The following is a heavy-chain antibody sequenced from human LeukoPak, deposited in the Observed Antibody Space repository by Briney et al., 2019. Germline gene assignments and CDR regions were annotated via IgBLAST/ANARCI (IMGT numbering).Heavy chain of an antibody. D-gene: IGHD6-6*01. V-gene: IGHV4-4*07. J-gene: IGHJ4*02. CDR3: AKHRYSSSTNYYFDS. Sequence: PSETLSLTCAVSGVSISRYFWSWIRQPAGKGLEWIGRINTSGSTNYNPSLKSRVTMSVDTSKNQFSLKLSSVTAADTAVYYCAKHRYSSSTNYYFDSWGQGTLVTVSS. CDR1: GVSISRYF. CDR2: INTSGST.